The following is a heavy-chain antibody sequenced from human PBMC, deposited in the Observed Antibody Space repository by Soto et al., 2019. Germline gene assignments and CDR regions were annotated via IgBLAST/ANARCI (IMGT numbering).Heavy chain of an antibody. D-gene: IGHD5-12*01. V-gene: IGHV3-23*01. CDR3: AKDSGYDHTD. CDR2: LSGSGGST. CDR1: GFTFGSSG. Sequence: EVQLLESGGGLVQPGGSLRLSCAASGFTFGSSGMSWVRQAPGKGLEWISGLSGSGGSTYYADSVKGRFTISRDTSKSTLYLLMHSLRVEDTAVYYCAKDSGYDHTDWGQGTLVTVTS. J-gene: IGHJ4*02.